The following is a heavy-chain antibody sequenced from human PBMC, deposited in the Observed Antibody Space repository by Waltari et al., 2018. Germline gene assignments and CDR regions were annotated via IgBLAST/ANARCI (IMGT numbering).Heavy chain of an antibody. Sequence: EVHLVESGGDLVQPGGSLRLSCAGSGLTFSGYWMHWVRQVPGTGLVWVSRISPGGMTTFYADSVKGRFASSRDNAKNALYLQMNSLRAEDTAVYYCVRDRHSWDWGQGTLVTVSS. V-gene: IGHV3-74*01. CDR2: ISPGGMTT. J-gene: IGHJ4*02. CDR3: VRDRHSWD. CDR1: GLTFSGYW.